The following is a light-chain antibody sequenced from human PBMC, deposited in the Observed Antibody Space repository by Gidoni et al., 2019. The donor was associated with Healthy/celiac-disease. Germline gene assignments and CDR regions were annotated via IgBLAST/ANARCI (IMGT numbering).Light chain of an antibody. CDR3: MQRIQPLVT. V-gene: IGKV2D-29*01. J-gene: IGKJ5*01. Sequence: DLVMPQTPLSLSFTHGQPASISCKSSQSLLHSDGKTYLYWYVQKPSQPPQLLCYEVSNRCSGVKDKCRCSGSGTHFTLKISGVEAEDVGVYYCMQRIQPLVTFGKGHDWRLN. CDR1: QSLLHSDGKTY. CDR2: EVS.